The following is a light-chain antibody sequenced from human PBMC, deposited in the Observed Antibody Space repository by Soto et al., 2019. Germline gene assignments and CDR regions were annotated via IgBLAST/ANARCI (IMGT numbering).Light chain of an antibody. CDR2: DAS. Sequence: VMTKSAGTLSLSPGERATLSCRASQSVSSSYLAWYQQKPGQAPRLLIYDASNRATGIPARFSGSGSGTDFTLTISSLEPEDFAVYYCQQRSNWLPITFGQGTRLEIK. V-gene: IGKV3D-20*02. CDR3: QQRSNWLPIT. CDR1: QSVSSSY. J-gene: IGKJ5*01.